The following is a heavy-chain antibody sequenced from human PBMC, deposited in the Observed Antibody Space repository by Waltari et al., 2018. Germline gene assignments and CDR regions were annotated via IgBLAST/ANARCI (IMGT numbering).Heavy chain of an antibody. CDR3: ARIGGDYTSGWGYFDL. CDR1: GDSISSSNYH. D-gene: IGHD6-19*01. J-gene: IGHJ2*01. CDR2: IYHSGRT. Sequence: VQLQESGPELVKASQTLSLTCTFSGDSISSSNYHWTWIRQHPGEGLEWIGYIYHSGRTKYKPALQSRVTISVDTSKNQFSLKLNSVTAADTAVYHCARIGGDYTSGWGYFDLWGRGTLVTVSS. V-gene: IGHV4-31*03.